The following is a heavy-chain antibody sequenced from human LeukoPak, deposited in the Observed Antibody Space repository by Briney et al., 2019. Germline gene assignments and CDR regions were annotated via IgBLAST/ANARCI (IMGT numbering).Heavy chain of an antibody. Sequence: GGSLRLSCAASGFAFSASAMHWVRQASGKGLEWVGRIRSKAHSSSTAYAPSVKGRFAISRDDSKNTAYLQINSLKTEDTAVYYCTTFEAASGTYYNLGYWGRGTLVTVSS. CDR3: TTFEAASGTYYNLGY. D-gene: IGHD3-10*01. J-gene: IGHJ4*02. V-gene: IGHV3-73*01. CDR2: IRSKAHSSST. CDR1: GFAFSASA.